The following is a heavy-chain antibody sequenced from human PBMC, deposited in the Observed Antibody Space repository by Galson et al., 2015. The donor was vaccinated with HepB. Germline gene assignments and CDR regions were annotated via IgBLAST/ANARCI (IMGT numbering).Heavy chain of an antibody. CDR1: GYTLTELS. J-gene: IGHJ5*02. CDR3: ATSRFLMWGAQPGYNWFDP. CDR2: FDPEDGET. V-gene: IGHV1-24*01. D-gene: IGHD2-8*01. Sequence: SVKVSCKASGYTLTELSMHWVRQAPGKGLEWMGGFDPEDGETIYAQKFQGRVTMTEDTSTDTAYMELSSLRSEDTAVYYCATSRFLMWGAQPGYNWFDPWGQGTLVTVSS.